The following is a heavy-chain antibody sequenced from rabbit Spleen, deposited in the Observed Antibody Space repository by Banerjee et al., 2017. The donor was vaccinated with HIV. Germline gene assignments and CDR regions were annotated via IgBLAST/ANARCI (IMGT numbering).Heavy chain of an antibody. CDR2: IDPFFGTT. CDR1: GFDFSSYY. CDR3: ARDPAYSSGWDL. D-gene: IGHD4-1*01. Sequence: QLKESGGGLVQPGGSLKLSCKGSGFDFSSYYMSWVRQAPGKGLEWIGYIDPFFGTTYYASWVNGRFTISSHNAQNTLYLQLNSLTVADTATYFCARDPAYSSGWDLWGPGTLVTVS. J-gene: IGHJ4*01. V-gene: IGHV1S7*01.